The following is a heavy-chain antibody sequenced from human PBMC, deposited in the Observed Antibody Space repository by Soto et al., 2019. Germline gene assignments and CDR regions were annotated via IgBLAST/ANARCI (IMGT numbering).Heavy chain of an antibody. Sequence: QVQLIQSGAEVTKPGASVRVSCKASGYTFTYYHVHWVRQAPGQGLEWMGIINPNGGDTTYAQKFQGRVIMTRDTSTSTVYLDLNSLRSEDTALYDCARVPYRYGLLFYLDFWGQGTLVSVSS. D-gene: IGHD5-18*01. V-gene: IGHV1-46*01. CDR1: GYTFTYYH. J-gene: IGHJ4*02. CDR2: INPNGGDT. CDR3: ARVPYRYGLLFYLDF.